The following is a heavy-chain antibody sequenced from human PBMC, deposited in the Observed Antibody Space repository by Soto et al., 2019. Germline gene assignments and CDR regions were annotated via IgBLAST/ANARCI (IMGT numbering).Heavy chain of an antibody. CDR1: GGTFSSYT. CDR3: ARDPPRGCSSTSCYSWFAP. J-gene: IGHJ5*02. CDR2: IIPILGIA. Sequence: SVKVSCKASGGTFSSYTISWVRQAPGQGLEWMGRIIPILGIANYAQKFQGRVTITADKSTSTAYMELSSLRSEDTAVYYCARDPPRGCSSTSCYSWFAPWGQGTLVTVSS. D-gene: IGHD2-2*01. V-gene: IGHV1-69*04.